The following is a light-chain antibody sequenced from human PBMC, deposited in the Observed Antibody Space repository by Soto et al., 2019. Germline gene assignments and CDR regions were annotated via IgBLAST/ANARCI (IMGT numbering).Light chain of an antibody. Sequence: EVVMTQSPATLSVSPGERATLSCRASESVSSNLAWYQQRPGQAPRLVIYGASTRATGIPARFSGSGSGTDFTLTISSLQSEDFAVYYCHQYDNWPPWTFGQVTNVDNK. CDR2: GAS. J-gene: IGKJ1*01. CDR3: HQYDNWPPWT. CDR1: ESVSSN. V-gene: IGKV3-15*01.